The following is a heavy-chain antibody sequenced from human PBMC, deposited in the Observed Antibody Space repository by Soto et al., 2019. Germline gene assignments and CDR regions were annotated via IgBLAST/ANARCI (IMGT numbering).Heavy chain of an antibody. D-gene: IGHD4-17*01. CDR2: IIPILGIA. CDR1: GGTFSSYT. CDR3: ARDVNVDYGLPGEANNWFDP. V-gene: IGHV1-69*04. J-gene: IGHJ5*02. Sequence: SVKVSCKASGGTFSSYTISWVRQAPGQGLEWMGRIIPILGIANYAQKFQGRVTITADKSTSTAYMELSSLRSEDTAVYYCARDVNVDYGLPGEANNWFDPWGQGTLVTVSS.